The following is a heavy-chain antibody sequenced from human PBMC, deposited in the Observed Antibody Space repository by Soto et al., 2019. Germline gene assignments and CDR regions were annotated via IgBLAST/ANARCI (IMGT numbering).Heavy chain of an antibody. V-gene: IGHV1-69*06. CDR3: ARNQAAAGTRWFDP. CDR1: GGTFSSYA. J-gene: IGHJ5*02. D-gene: IGHD6-13*01. CDR2: IIPIYGTA. Sequence: SVKVSCKASGGTFSSYAISWVRQAPGQGLEWMGGIIPIYGTANYAQKLQGRVTITADTSTSTAYMELRSLRSDDTAVYYCARNQAAAGTRWFDPWGQGTLVTVSS.